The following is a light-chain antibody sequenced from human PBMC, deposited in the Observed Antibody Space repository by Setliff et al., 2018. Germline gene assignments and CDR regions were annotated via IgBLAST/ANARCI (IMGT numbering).Light chain of an antibody. CDR2: GVN. J-gene: IGLJ2*01. V-gene: IGLV2-14*03. Sequence: QSALTQPASVSGSPGQSITISCTGPSSDIGGYNYVSWYQQYPGKAPQLIIYGVNNRPSGVSNRFSGSKSGSTASLTISGLQPEDEADYYCSSNTNSDTLVVFGGGTKVTV. CDR3: SSNTNSDTLVV. CDR1: SSDIGGYNY.